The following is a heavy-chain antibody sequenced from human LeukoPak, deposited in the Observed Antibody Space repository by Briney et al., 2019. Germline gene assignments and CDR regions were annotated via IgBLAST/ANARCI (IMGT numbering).Heavy chain of an antibody. D-gene: IGHD3-22*01. V-gene: IGHV1-18*01. J-gene: IGHJ3*02. Sequence: GASVKVSCKASGYSFDRYGVSWVRQAPGQGLEWLGWIGAFNGNTNYAQNLQGRVTMTADTSTTTAYMELRRLSSDDTAVYYCARDFLSYDGSENHFEDTFDIWGQGTMVIVSS. CDR3: ARDFLSYDGSENHFEDTFDI. CDR2: IGAFNGNT. CDR1: GYSFDRYG.